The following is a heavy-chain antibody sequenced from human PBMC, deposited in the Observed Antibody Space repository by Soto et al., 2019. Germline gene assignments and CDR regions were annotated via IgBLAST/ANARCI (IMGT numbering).Heavy chain of an antibody. D-gene: IGHD3-3*01. CDR3: ARQPRRFLEWSSYYYYMDV. V-gene: IGHV4-39*01. J-gene: IGHJ6*03. CDR1: GGSLSSSDYY. Sequence: PSETLSLTCTVSGGSLSSSDYYWVWIRQPPGKGLEWIGSIYYTGSTYFNPSLKSRVAVSVDTSKNQFSLKLSSVTAADTAVFYCARQPRRFLEWSSYYYYMDVWGKGTTVTVSS. CDR2: IYYTGST.